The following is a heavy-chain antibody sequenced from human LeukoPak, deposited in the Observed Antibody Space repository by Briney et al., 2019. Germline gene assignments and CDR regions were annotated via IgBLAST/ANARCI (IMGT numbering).Heavy chain of an antibody. J-gene: IGHJ4*02. CDR3: ARDLGDSSSWYFDY. Sequence: PGGSLRLSCAASGFTFSSYSMNWVRQAPGKGLEWVSSISSSSSYIYYADSVKGRFTISRDNAKNSLYLQMNSLRAEDTAVYYCARDLGDSSSWYFDYWGQGTLVTVSS. D-gene: IGHD6-13*01. CDR2: ISSSSSYI. V-gene: IGHV3-21*01. CDR1: GFTFSSYS.